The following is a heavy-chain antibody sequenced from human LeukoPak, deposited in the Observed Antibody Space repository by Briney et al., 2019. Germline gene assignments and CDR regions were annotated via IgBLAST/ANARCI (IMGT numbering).Heavy chain of an antibody. V-gene: IGHV3-30*18. CDR1: GFTFSSYG. CDR3: AKEGSLLEWLLYYFDY. Sequence: HPGRSLRLSCAASGFTFSSYGMHWVRQAPGKGLEWVAVISYDGSNKYYADSVKGRFTISRDNSKNTLYLPMNSLRAEDTAVYYCAKEGSLLEWLLYYFDYWGQGTLVTVSS. D-gene: IGHD3-3*01. J-gene: IGHJ4*02. CDR2: ISYDGSNK.